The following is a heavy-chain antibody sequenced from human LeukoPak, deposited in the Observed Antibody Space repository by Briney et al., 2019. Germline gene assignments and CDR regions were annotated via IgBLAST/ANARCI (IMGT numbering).Heavy chain of an antibody. Sequence: SETLSLTCAVYGGSFSGYYWSWIRQPPGKGLEWIGEINHSGSTNYNPSLKSRVTISVDTSKNQFSLKLSSVTAADTAVYYYARGRPYMDVWGKGTTVTVSS. CDR3: ARGRPYMDV. CDR1: GGSFSGYY. CDR2: INHSGST. D-gene: IGHD6-6*01. J-gene: IGHJ6*03. V-gene: IGHV4-34*01.